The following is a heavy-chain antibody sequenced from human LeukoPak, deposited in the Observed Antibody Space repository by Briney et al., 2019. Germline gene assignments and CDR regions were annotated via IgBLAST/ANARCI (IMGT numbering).Heavy chain of an antibody. CDR3: ARVRFDAFDI. V-gene: IGHV1-69*13. J-gene: IGHJ3*02. D-gene: IGHD3-3*01. CDR2: IIPIFGTA. CDR1: GGTFSSYA. Sequence: ASVKVSCKASGGTFSSYAISWVRQAPGQGLEWMGGIIPIFGTANYAQKFQGRVTITADESTSTAYMELSSLRSEDTAVYYCARVRFDAFDIWGQGTMVTVSS.